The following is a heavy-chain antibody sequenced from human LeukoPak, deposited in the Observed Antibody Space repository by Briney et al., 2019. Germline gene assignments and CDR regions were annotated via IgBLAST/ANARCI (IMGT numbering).Heavy chain of an antibody. Sequence: GGSLRLSCAASGLTFTAYAMHWVRQAPGKGLEWVAVIWNDGNNKYYVDSVKGRFTISRDNSMNTLYPQMNSLRAEDTAVYYCARGTNGYYYVLDSWGQGTRVTVSS. CDR1: GLTFTAYA. CDR2: IWNDGNNK. J-gene: IGHJ4*02. V-gene: IGHV3-33*01. D-gene: IGHD3-3*01. CDR3: ARGTNGYYYVLDS.